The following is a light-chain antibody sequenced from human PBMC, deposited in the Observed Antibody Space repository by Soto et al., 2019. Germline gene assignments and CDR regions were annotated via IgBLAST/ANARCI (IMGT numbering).Light chain of an antibody. V-gene: IGKV3-15*01. J-gene: IGKJ1*01. Sequence: IVITQSPATLSVSPGERATLSCRASQSISSELAWYHQKPGKAPKLLIYGASTWETGVPARFSGSGSGAEFTLTISSLQSEDFAVYYCQQYNSWPRTFGQGTKVDIK. CDR2: GAS. CDR3: QQYNSWPRT. CDR1: QSISSE.